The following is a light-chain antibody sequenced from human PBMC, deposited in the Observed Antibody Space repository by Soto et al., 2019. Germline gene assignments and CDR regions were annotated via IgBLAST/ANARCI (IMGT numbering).Light chain of an antibody. CDR3: QPYDTWLKT. J-gene: IGKJ3*01. CDR2: GAS. CDR1: LSVNNN. V-gene: IGKV3-15*01. Sequence: IVMTQSPATLSVSPGERATLSCRASLSVNNNLAWYQQRPGQAPRLLIYGASTRAPGVPARISGSGSGTEFTLTINSLQSEDFAVYYCQPYDTWLKTFGPRTNVAIK.